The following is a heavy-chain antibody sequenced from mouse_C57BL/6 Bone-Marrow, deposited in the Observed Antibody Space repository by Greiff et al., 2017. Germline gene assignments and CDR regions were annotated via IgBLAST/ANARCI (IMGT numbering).Heavy chain of an antibody. CDR1: GFSFSSDG. D-gene: IGHD1-1*01. V-gene: IGHV5-6*01. Sequence: EVQLVESGGDLVKPGGSLKLSCAASGFSFSSDGMSWVRQTPDKRLEWVATISSGCSYTYYPDSVKGRFTISRDNAKNTRYLQMSSLKSEDTAVYSCAREDYYGSMFAYWGQGTLVTVSA. CDR3: AREDYYGSMFAY. J-gene: IGHJ3*01. CDR2: ISSGCSYT.